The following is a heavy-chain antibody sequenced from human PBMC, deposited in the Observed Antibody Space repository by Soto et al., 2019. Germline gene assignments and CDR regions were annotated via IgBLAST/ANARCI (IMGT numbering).Heavy chain of an antibody. CDR1: GFTFSSYA. CDR2: ISGSGGST. V-gene: IGHV3-23*01. Sequence: VQLLESGGGLVQPGGSLRLSCAASGFTFSSYAMSWVRQGPGKGLEWVSAISGSGGSTYYADSVKGRFTISRDNSKNTLYLQMNSLRAEDTAVYYCALHFDFWSGYSNPYYYYGMDVWGQGTTVTVSS. J-gene: IGHJ6*02. D-gene: IGHD3-3*01. CDR3: ALHFDFWSGYSNPYYYYGMDV.